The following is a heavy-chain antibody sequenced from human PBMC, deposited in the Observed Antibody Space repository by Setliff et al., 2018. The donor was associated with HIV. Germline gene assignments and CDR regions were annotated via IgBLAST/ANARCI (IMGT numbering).Heavy chain of an antibody. D-gene: IGHD3-3*01. J-gene: IGHJ4*02. V-gene: IGHV4-39*07. CDR1: GGSISSSSYY. CDR3: AKPRRYNTYYFDH. CDR2: SYYSGST. Sequence: SETLSLTCTVSGGSISSSSYYWGWIRQPPGKGLEWIGSSYYSGSTDHNPSLKRRVSISLDTSKNQFSLRLNSATAADTAVYYCAKPRRYNTYYFDHWGQGTLVTVSS.